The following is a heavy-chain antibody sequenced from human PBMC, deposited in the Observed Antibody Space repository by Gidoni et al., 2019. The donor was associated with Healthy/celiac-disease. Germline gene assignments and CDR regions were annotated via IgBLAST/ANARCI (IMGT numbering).Heavy chain of an antibody. V-gene: IGHV4-30-2*01. CDR1: GAYISSGGYS. D-gene: IGHD2-15*01. J-gene: IGHJ5*02. CDR3: ARDGRGYCSGGSCYGWFDP. Sequence: QLQLQESGPGLVKPSQTLSLTCAVSGAYISSGGYSWSWIRQPPGTGLEWIGYIYHSGSTYYNPSLKSRVTISVDRSKNQFSLKLSSVTAADTAVYYCARDGRGYCSGGSCYGWFDPWGQGTLVTVSS. CDR2: IYHSGST.